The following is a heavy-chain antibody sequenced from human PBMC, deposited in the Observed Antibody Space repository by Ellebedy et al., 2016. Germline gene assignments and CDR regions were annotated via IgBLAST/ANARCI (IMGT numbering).Heavy chain of an antibody. CDR2: ISYDGSNK. V-gene: IGHV3-30*18. J-gene: IGHJ6*02. Sequence: GESLKISCAASGFTFSSYCMHWVRQAPGKGLEWVAVISYDGSNKYYADSVKGRFTISRDNSKNTLYLQMNSLRAEDTAVYHCAKRITIFGVVILGNSMDVWGQGTTVTVSS. CDR3: AKRITIFGVVILGNSMDV. CDR1: GFTFSSYC. D-gene: IGHD3-3*01.